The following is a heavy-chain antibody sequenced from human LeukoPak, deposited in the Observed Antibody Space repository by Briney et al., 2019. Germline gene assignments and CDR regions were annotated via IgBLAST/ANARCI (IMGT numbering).Heavy chain of an antibody. Sequence: TGGSLRLSCAASGFTFSSYAMSWVRQAPGKGLEWVSAISSSGGSTYYADSVKGRFTISRDNSKNTLYLQMNSLRAEDTAVYYCAKVREIKYYDILTSYPLYGEFDYWGQGTLVTVSS. CDR2: ISSSGGST. D-gene: IGHD3-9*01. J-gene: IGHJ4*02. CDR3: AKVREIKYYDILTSYPLYGEFDY. V-gene: IGHV3-23*01. CDR1: GFTFSSYA.